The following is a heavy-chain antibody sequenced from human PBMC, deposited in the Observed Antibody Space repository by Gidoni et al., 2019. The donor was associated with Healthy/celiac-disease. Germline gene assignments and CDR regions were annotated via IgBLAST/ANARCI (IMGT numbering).Heavy chain of an antibody. J-gene: IGHJ4*02. V-gene: IGHV1-69*01. CDR1: GRTFSSYA. CDR3: ARGPYSSSSYFDY. Sequence: QVQLVQSGAEVKKPGSSVKDSCKASGRTFSSYAISWVRQAPGQGLGWMGGIIPIFVTANYAQKFQGRVTITGDESTSTAYRELSSLRSEDTAVYYCARGPYSSSSYFDYWGQGTLVTVSS. CDR2: IIPIFVTA. D-gene: IGHD6-6*01.